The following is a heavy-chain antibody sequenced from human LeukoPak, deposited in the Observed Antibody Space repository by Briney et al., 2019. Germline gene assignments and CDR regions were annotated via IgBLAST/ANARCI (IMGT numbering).Heavy chain of an antibody. D-gene: IGHD3-22*01. CDR1: GFTFSRYA. V-gene: IGHV3-64*01. CDR3: ARDFVHYYDSSGFEYYFDF. J-gene: IGHJ4*02. CDR2: ISSNGGRT. Sequence: GGSLRLSCAASGFTFSRYAMHWVRQAPGKGLEYVSAISSNGGRTYYENSVKGRFTISRDNSKNTLYLQMGSLRAEDMAVYYCARDFVHYYDSSGFEYYFDFWGQGTLVTVSS.